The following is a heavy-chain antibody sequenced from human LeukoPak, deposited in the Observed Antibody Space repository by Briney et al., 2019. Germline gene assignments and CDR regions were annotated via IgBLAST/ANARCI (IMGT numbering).Heavy chain of an antibody. Sequence: GGSLRLSCAASGFTFSSYAMSWVRQAPGKGLEWVSAISGSGGSTYYADSVKGRFTISRDNPKNTLYLQMNTLRAEDTAVYYCAKVLRDGYNYWNYFDYWGQGTLVTVSS. J-gene: IGHJ4*02. CDR2: ISGSGGST. V-gene: IGHV3-23*01. D-gene: IGHD5-24*01. CDR1: GFTFSSYA. CDR3: AKVLRDGYNYWNYFDY.